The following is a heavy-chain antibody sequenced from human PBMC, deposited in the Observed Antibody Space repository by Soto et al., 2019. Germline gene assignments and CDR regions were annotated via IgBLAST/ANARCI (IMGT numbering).Heavy chain of an antibody. V-gene: IGHV4-39*01. Sequence: SDTLSLTCTVSGDSIDRSNFYWGWVRQPPGKGPEWIGSRSYSGTTHYNPSLKSRVTISVDTSKNQFSLKLSSVTAADTAVYYCASPKIAFYNWFDPWGQGTLVTVSS. CDR3: ASPKIAFYNWFDP. CDR2: RSYSGTT. D-gene: IGHD3-3*02. J-gene: IGHJ5*02. CDR1: GDSIDRSNFY.